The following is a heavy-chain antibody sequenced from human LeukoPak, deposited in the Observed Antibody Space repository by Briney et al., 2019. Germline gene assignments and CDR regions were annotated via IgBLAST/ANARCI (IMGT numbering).Heavy chain of an antibody. J-gene: IGHJ4*02. CDR3: ARLGSGYYYYYFDY. V-gene: IGHV1-3*01. CDR2: INAGNGNT. Sequence: ASVKVSCKASGYTFTSYAMHWVRQAPGQRLEWMGWINAGNGNTKYSQKFQGRVTITTDESTSTAYMELSSLRSEGTAVYYCARLGSGYYYYYFDYWGQGTLVTVSS. D-gene: IGHD3-22*01. CDR1: GYTFTSYA.